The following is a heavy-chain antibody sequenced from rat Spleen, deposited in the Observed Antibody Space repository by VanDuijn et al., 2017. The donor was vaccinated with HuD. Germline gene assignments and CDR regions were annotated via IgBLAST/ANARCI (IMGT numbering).Heavy chain of an antibody. Sequence: EVQLVESEGGLVQPGRSMKLSCAASGFTFSNYGMAWVRQAPKKGLEWVTYISYDGGRIYYRDSVKGRFTISRDNAKSTLYLQMDSLRSEDTATYYCTIRDGGFPGWGQGTLVTVSS. D-gene: IGHD1-11*01. J-gene: IGHJ3*01. V-gene: IGHV5-20*01. CDR1: GFTFSNYG. CDR3: TIRDGGFPG. CDR2: ISYDGGRI.